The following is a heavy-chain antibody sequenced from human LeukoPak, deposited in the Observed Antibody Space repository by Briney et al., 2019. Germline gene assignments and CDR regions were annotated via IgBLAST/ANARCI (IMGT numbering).Heavy chain of an antibody. V-gene: IGHV3-30-3*01. D-gene: IGHD3-22*01. CDR3: AREGITMIVETYYFDY. CDR2: ISYDGSNK. CDR1: GFTFSSYA. J-gene: IGHJ4*02. Sequence: GGSLRLSCAASGFTFSSYAMHWVRQAPGKGLEWVAVISYDGSNKYYADSVKGRSTISRDNSKNTLYLQMNSLRAEDTAVYYRAREGITMIVETYYFDYWGQGTLVTVSS.